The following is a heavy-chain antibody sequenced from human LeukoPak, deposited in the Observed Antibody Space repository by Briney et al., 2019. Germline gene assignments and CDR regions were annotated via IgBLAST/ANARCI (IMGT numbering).Heavy chain of an antibody. V-gene: IGHV3-33*01. CDR3: ARALYYCSSTSCYTDY. CDR1: GFTFSSYG. D-gene: IGHD2-2*01. Sequence: GGSLRLSCAASGFTFSSYGMHWVRQAPGKGLEWVAVIWYDGSNKYYADSVKGRFTISRDNSKNTLHLQMNSLRAEDTAVYYWARALYYCSSTSCYTDYWGQGTLVTVSS. CDR2: IWYDGSNK. J-gene: IGHJ4*02.